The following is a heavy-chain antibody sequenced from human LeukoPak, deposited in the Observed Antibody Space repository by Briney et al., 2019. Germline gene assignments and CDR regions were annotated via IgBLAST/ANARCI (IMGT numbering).Heavy chain of an antibody. V-gene: IGHV3-30*14. J-gene: IGHJ4*02. CDR3: SYYYGSEEYYFDY. D-gene: IGHD3-10*01. CDR2: ISYDGSNK. CDR1: GFTFSSYA. Sequence: PGGSLRLSCAASGFTFSSYAMHWVRQAPGKGLEWVAVISYDGSNKYYADSVKGRFTISRDNSKNTLYLQMNSLRAEDTAVYYCSYYYGSEEYYFDYWGQGTLVTVSS.